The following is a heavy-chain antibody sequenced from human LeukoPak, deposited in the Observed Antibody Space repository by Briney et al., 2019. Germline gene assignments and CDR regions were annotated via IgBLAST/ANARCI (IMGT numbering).Heavy chain of an antibody. Sequence: SETLSLTCTVSGGSISSGSYYGSWIRQPAGKGLEWIGRIYTSGSTNYNPSLKSRVTISVATSKNQFSLKLSSVTAADTAVYYCAREGSYRSGASSWGKGTTVTVSS. CDR2: IYTSGST. D-gene: IGHD3-10*01. CDR3: AREGSYRSGASS. J-gene: IGHJ6*04. V-gene: IGHV4-61*02. CDR1: GGSISSGSYY.